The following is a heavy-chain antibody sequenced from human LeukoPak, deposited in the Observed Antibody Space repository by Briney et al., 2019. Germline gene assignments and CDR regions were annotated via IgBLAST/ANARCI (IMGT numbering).Heavy chain of an antibody. CDR3: AKSAYCSGGSCFNFDY. Sequence: GGSLRLSCATSGFTFSNYWMSWVRRAPGKGLEWVANIKQDGSDKYYVDSVKGRFTISRDNAKNSLYLQMNSLRAEDTAVYYCAKSAYCSGGSCFNFDYWGQGTLVTVSS. CDR2: IKQDGSDK. V-gene: IGHV3-7*03. D-gene: IGHD2-15*01. J-gene: IGHJ4*02. CDR1: GFTFSNYW.